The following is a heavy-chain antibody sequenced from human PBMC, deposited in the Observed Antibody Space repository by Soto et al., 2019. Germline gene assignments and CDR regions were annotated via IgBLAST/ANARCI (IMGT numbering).Heavy chain of an antibody. CDR1: GFTFDDYA. V-gene: IGHV3-9*01. Sequence: EVQLVESGGGLVQPGRSLRLSCAASGFTFDDYAMHWVRQPPGKGLEWVSGISWNSDNKKYADSVKGRFTISRDNAKSSLHLQMESLRPEDTALYYCAKDQGSSWHPGDDYWGQGTLVTVSS. J-gene: IGHJ4*02. D-gene: IGHD6-13*01. CDR2: ISWNSDNK. CDR3: AKDQGSSWHPGDDY.